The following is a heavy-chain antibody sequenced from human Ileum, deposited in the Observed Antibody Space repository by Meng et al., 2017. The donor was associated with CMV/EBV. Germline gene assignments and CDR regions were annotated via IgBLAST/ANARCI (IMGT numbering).Heavy chain of an antibody. J-gene: IGHJ4*02. V-gene: IGHV4-61*01. Sequence: VSGGSVSRGSYYWNWIRQPPGKGLQWIGYIYYTGSTDYSPSLKSRVTISVDTSKNQFSLRLRAVTAADTAVYYCARSEGIALVPDSWGLGTLVTVSS. CDR3: ARSEGIALVPDS. D-gene: IGHD4/OR15-4a*01. CDR2: IYYTGST. CDR1: GGSVSRGSYY.